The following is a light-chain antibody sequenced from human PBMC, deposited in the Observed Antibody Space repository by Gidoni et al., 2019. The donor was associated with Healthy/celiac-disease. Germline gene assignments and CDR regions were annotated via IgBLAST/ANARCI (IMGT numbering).Light chain of an antibody. CDR1: QSISTW. CDR2: KAS. J-gene: IGKJ3*01. Sequence: DIQMTQSPSTLSASVGDRVTITCRDSQSISTWLAWYQQKPGKAPKVLIYKASSLESGVPARFSGSGSGTEFTLTISSLQPDDFATYYCQQYNSYPFTFGPGTKVDIK. CDR3: QQYNSYPFT. V-gene: IGKV1-5*03.